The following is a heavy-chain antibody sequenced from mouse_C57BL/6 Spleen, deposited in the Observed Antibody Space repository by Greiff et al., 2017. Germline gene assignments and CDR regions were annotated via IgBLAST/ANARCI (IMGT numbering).Heavy chain of an antibody. Sequence: VQLQQSGPGLVKPSQSLSLTCSVTGYSITSGYYWNWIRQFPGNKLEWMGYISYDGSNNYNPSLKNRISITRDTSKNQFFLKLNSVTTEDTATYYCARPYYDYDGAMDYWGQGTSVTVSS. D-gene: IGHD2-4*01. CDR1: GYSITSGYY. CDR2: ISYDGSN. V-gene: IGHV3-6*01. J-gene: IGHJ4*01. CDR3: ARPYYDYDGAMDY.